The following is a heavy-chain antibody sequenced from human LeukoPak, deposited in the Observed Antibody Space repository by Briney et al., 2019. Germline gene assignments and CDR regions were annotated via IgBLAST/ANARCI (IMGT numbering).Heavy chain of an antibody. CDR3: AREGLLRELF. Sequence: GGSLRLSCAASGFIFSSYGMSWVRQAPGKGLEWVSAISGSGGSTYYADSVKGRFTISRENAKNSLYLQMNSLRAGDTAVYYCAREGLLRELFWGQGTMVTVSS. V-gene: IGHV3-23*01. J-gene: IGHJ3*01. CDR2: ISGSGGST. D-gene: IGHD3-10*01. CDR1: GFIFSSYG.